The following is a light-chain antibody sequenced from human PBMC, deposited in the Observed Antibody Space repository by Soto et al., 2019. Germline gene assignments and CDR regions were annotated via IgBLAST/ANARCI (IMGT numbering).Light chain of an antibody. V-gene: IGKV1-5*01. Sequence: DIQVTQSPSTLSASVGDRVTITCRATQNINNWLAWYQQKPGKPPKLLIYDASNLESGVPSRFCGSGSGTEFTLTISSLQPDDFGTFYCQQYNTYLLTFGGGTKVDIK. J-gene: IGKJ4*01. CDR1: QNINNW. CDR2: DAS. CDR3: QQYNTYLLT.